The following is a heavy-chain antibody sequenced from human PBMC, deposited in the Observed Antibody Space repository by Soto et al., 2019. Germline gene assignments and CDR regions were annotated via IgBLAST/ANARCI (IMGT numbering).Heavy chain of an antibody. CDR3: ARRGSGWFFDY. Sequence: QLQLQESGPGLVKPSETLSLICTVSGGSISSSGYYWGWIRQPPGKGLEWIGSMHYSGSTYYNPSLKSRVTISLDTSNNQFSLTLNSVTASDTAVYYCARRGSGWFFDYWGQGTLVNVSS. CDR1: GGSISSSGYY. D-gene: IGHD6-19*01. V-gene: IGHV4-39*01. CDR2: MHYSGST. J-gene: IGHJ4*02.